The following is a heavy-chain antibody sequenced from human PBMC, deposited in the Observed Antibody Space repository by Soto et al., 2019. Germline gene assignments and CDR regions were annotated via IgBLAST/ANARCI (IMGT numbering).Heavy chain of an antibody. Sequence: SETLSLTCAVYGGSFSGYYWSWIRQPPGKGLEWIGENNHSGSTNYNPSLKSRVTISVDTSKNQFSLKLSSVTAADTAVYYCARDGVTAIFQRWGQGTLVT. D-gene: IGHD2-21*02. CDR1: GGSFSGYY. J-gene: IGHJ1*01. V-gene: IGHV4-34*01. CDR3: ARDGVTAIFQR. CDR2: NNHSGST.